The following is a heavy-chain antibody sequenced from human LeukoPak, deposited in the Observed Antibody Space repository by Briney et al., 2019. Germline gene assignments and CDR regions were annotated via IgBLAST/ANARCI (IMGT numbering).Heavy chain of an antibody. V-gene: IGHV3-30-3*01. Sequence: GGSLRLSCAASGFTFSSYAMHWVRQAPGKGLEWVAVISYDGSNKYYADSVKGRFTISRDNSKNTLYLQMNSLRAEDTAVYYCARDGYSSSWYSGRIDYWGQGTPVTVSS. CDR3: ARDGYSSSWYSGRIDY. D-gene: IGHD6-13*01. J-gene: IGHJ4*02. CDR1: GFTFSSYA. CDR2: ISYDGSNK.